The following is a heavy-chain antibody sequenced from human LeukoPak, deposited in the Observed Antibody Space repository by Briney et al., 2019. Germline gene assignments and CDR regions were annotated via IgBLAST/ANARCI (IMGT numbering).Heavy chain of an antibody. J-gene: IGHJ6*03. Sequence: PSETLSLTCTVSGGPISSYYWSWIRQPPGKGLEWIGYIYYSGSTNYNPSLKSRVTISVDTSKNQFSLKLSSVTAADTAVYYCARLSIAARLSYYYYYMDVWGKGTTVTVSS. D-gene: IGHD6-6*01. CDR3: ARLSIAARLSYYYYYMDV. V-gene: IGHV4-59*08. CDR2: IYYSGST. CDR1: GGPISSYY.